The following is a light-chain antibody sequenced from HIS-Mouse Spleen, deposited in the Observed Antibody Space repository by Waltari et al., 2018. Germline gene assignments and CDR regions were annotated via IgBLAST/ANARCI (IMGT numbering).Light chain of an antibody. CDR1: QSLVHSDGNTY. Sequence: DVVMTQSPLSLPVTLGQPASISCRSSQSLVHSDGNTYLNWFQQRPGQPPRRLIYKVSNRDAGVPDRFSGSGSGTDFTLKISRVEAEDVGVYYCMQGTHWLTFGGGTKVEIK. V-gene: IGKV2-30*02. J-gene: IGKJ4*01. CDR3: MQGTHWLT. CDR2: KVS.